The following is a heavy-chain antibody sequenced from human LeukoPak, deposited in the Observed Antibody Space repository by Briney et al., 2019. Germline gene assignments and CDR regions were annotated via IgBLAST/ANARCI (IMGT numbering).Heavy chain of an antibody. CDR2: IFYSGGT. D-gene: IGHD2-2*01. J-gene: IGHJ4*02. Sequence: SETLSLTCTVSGGSISSSGYYWGWIRQPPGKGLEWIGSIFYSGGTYYNPSLKSRVTISVDTSRNQFSLKLSSVTAADPAVYSCARHDFPVVPAAISLFAFWGQGTLVPVSS. V-gene: IGHV4-39*01. CDR3: ARHDFPVVPAAISLFAF. CDR1: GGSISSSGYY.